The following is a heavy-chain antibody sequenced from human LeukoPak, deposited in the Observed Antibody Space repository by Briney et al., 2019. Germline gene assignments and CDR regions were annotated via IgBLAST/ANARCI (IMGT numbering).Heavy chain of an antibody. CDR3: AREGAVQGSFDI. V-gene: IGHV4-4*07. CDR1: GGSISSYY. Sequence: SETLSLTCTVSGGSISSYYWSWIRQPAGKGLEWIGRIYTSGSTNYNPSLKSRVTMSVDTSKNQCSLKLSSVTAADTAVYYCAREGAVQGSFDIWGQGTMVTVSS. J-gene: IGHJ3*02. CDR2: IYTSGST.